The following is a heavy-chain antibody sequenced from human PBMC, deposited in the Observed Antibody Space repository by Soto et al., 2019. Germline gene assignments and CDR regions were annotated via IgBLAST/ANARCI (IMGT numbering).Heavy chain of an antibody. CDR1: GGSISSYY. V-gene: IGHV4-59*01. CDR2: IYYSGST. D-gene: IGHD6-6*01. Sequence: SETVSLTCTVSGGSISSYYWSWIRQPPGKGLEWIGYIYYSGSTNYNPSLKSRVTISVDTSKNQFSLKLSSVTAADTAVYYCARVYSSSSEDAFDIWGQGTMVTVSS. CDR3: ARVYSSSSEDAFDI. J-gene: IGHJ3*02.